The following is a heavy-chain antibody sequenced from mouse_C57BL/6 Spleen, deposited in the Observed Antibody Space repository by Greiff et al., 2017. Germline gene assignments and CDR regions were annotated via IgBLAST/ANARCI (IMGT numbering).Heavy chain of an antibody. V-gene: IGHV1-15*01. CDR3: TRHGSSWVYFDY. CDR1: GYTFTDYE. Sequence: VQLQQSGAELVRPGASVTLSCKASGYTFTDYEMHWVKQTPVHGLEWIGAIDPETGGTAYNQKFKGKAILTADKSSSTAYMELRSLTSEDSAVYYCTRHGSSWVYFDYWGQGTTLTVSS. D-gene: IGHD1-1*01. J-gene: IGHJ2*01. CDR2: IDPETGGT.